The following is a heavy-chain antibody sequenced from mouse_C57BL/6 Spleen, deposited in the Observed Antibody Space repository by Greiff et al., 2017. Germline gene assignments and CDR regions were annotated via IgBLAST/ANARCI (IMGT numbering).Heavy chain of an antibody. CDR3: ARHEANWNLFDY. CDR2: ISSGGSYT. J-gene: IGHJ2*01. Sequence: EVKLVESGGDLVKPGGSLKLSCAASGFTFSSSGMSWVRQTPDKRLEWVATISSGGSYTYYPDSVKGRFTISRDNAKNTLYLQMSSLKSEDTAMYYCARHEANWNLFDYWGQGTTLTVSS. CDR1: GFTFSSSG. V-gene: IGHV5-6*01. D-gene: IGHD4-1*01.